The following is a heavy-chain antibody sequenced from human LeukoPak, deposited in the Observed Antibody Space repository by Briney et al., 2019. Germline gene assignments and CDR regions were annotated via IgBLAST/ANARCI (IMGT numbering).Heavy chain of an antibody. CDR2: ISAYNGNT. CDR1: GYTFTSYG. J-gene: IGHJ4*02. V-gene: IGHV1-18*01. Sequence: ASVKVSCKASGYTFTSYGISWVRQAPGQGLEWMGWISAYNGNTNYAQKLQGRVTKTADTSTSTADMELRSLRSDDTAVYYCARGPYCSGGTCYSQYFDYWGQGTLVTVSS. CDR3: ARGPYCSGGTCYSQYFDY. D-gene: IGHD2-15*01.